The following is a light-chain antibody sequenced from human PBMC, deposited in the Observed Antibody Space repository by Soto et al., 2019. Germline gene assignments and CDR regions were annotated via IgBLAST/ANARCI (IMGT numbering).Light chain of an antibody. CDR3: QQYYRSSIT. V-gene: IGKV1-5*01. CDR1: QSLNNY. CDR2: DAS. Sequence: DIQLNQSPSFLSASVGDRVTITCRARQSLNNYLAWYQQKPGKAPKLLIYDASTLERGVPSRFRGSASGTESTITIRSLQPHDCATYYGQQYYRSSITFGQGTRLEIK. J-gene: IGKJ5*01.